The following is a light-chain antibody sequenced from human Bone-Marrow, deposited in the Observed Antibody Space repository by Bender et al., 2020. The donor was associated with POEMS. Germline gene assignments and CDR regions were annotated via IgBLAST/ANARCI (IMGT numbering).Light chain of an antibody. Sequence: QSALTQPASVSGSPGQSITISCTGTSSDVGSYNLVSWYQQHPGKAPKLIIYEDSERPSGVSSRFSGSKSGYTASLTISGLQAEDEADYYCSSFVGNTAPHVVFGGGTKLTVL. CDR3: SSFVGNTAPHVV. CDR1: SSDVGSYNL. CDR2: EDS. V-gene: IGLV2-14*02. J-gene: IGLJ2*01.